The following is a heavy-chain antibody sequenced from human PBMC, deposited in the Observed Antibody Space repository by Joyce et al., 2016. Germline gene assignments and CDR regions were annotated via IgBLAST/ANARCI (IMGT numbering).Heavy chain of an antibody. D-gene: IGHD3-22*01. CDR1: GFTFQNYW. V-gene: IGHV3-7*01. J-gene: IGHJ4*02. CDR3: ARDIYYYDSSGYSD. CDR2: IKPDGSEE. Sequence: VRLVESGGDLVHPGGSLRLSCAASGFTFQNYWMTWVRQAPGKGLEWVAEIKPDGSEEQYAHSVRGRFTISRDNANVYLQMNSLRDDDTAIYYCARDIYYYDSSGYSDWGQGTLVTVSS.